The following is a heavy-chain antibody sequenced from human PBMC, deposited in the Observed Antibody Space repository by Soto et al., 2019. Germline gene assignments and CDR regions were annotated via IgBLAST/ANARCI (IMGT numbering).Heavy chain of an antibody. Sequence: AASVKVSCKASGYTFTSYYMHWVRQAPGQGLEWMGIINPSGGSTSYAQKFQGRVTMTRDTSTSTVYMELSSLRSEDTAVYYCARDSRMVRVGLTMDVWGQGTTVTVSS. CDR3: ARDSRMVRVGLTMDV. D-gene: IGHD3-10*01. J-gene: IGHJ6*02. V-gene: IGHV1-46*01. CDR2: INPSGGST. CDR1: GYTFTSYY.